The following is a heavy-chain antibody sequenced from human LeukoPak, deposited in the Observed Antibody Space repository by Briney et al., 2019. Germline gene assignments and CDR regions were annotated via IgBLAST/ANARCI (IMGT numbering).Heavy chain of an antibody. CDR1: GYTFTGYY. J-gene: IGHJ4*02. V-gene: IGHV1-2*06. CDR2: INPNSGGT. D-gene: IGHD3-22*01. Sequence: GASVKVSCKASGYTFTGYYMHWVRQAPGQGLEWMGRINPNSGGTNYAQKFQGRVTMTRDTSISTAYMELSRLRSGDTAVYYCARDVQTNYYDSSGYHDYWGQGTLVTVSS. CDR3: ARDVQTNYYDSSGYHDY.